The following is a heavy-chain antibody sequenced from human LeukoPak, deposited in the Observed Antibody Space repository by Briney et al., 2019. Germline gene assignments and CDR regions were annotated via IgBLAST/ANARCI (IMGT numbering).Heavy chain of an antibody. V-gene: IGHV1-46*01. D-gene: IGHD6-19*01. CDR1: GYTFTSYY. J-gene: IGHJ4*02. CDR3: ARVESHSGWYAGARRPLDY. Sequence: ASVKVSCKASGYTFTSYYMHWVRQAPGQGLEWMGIIDPSGGSTSYAQKFQGRVTMTRDTSTSTVYMELSSLRSEDTAVYYCARVESHSGWYAGARRPLDYWGQGTLVTVSS. CDR2: IDPSGGST.